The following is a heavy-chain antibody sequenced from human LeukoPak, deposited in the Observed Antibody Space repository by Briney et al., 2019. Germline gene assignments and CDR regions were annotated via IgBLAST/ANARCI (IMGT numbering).Heavy chain of an antibody. Sequence: GGSLRLSCAASGFSFSNFGMHWVRQAPGKGLEWVAFVRPDGSSNYYADSVKGRFIISRDDSKNTLHLQMNSLRAEDTAFYYCAKDQAGTWGLDYWGQGTLVTVSS. CDR3: AKDQAGTWGLDY. D-gene: IGHD3-10*01. J-gene: IGHJ4*02. CDR1: GFSFSNFG. V-gene: IGHV3-30*02. CDR2: VRPDGSSN.